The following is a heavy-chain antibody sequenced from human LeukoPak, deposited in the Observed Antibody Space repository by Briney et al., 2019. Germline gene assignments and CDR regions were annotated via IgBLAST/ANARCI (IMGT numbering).Heavy chain of an antibody. CDR3: ARLYYYDSSGYLDFDL. Sequence: ASVKVSCKASGYTFTSYYMHWVRQAPGQGLEWMGIINPSGGSTSYAQKFQGRVTMPRDTSTSTVYMELSSLRSEDTAVYYCARLYYYDSSGYLDFDLWGRGTLVTVSS. CDR1: GYTFTSYY. J-gene: IGHJ2*01. V-gene: IGHV1-46*01. D-gene: IGHD3-22*01. CDR2: INPSGGST.